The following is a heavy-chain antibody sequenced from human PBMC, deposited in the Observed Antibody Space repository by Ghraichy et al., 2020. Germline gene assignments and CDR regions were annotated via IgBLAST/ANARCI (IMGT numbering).Heavy chain of an antibody. CDR3: ARDRVGSTTNYDSSGYYPSPYYYYGMDV. CDR2: IYTSGST. Sequence: SQTLSLTCTVSGGSISSYYWSWIRQPAGKGLEWIGRIYTSGSTNYNPSLKSRVTMSVDTSKNQFSLKLSSVTAADTAVYYCARDRVGSTTNYDSSGYYPSPYYYYGMDVWGQGTTVTVSS. J-gene: IGHJ6*02. CDR1: GGSISSYY. V-gene: IGHV4-4*07. D-gene: IGHD3-22*01.